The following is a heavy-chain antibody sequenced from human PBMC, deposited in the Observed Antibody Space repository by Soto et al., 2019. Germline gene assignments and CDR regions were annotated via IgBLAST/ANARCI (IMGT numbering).Heavy chain of an antibody. V-gene: IGHV1-69*08. J-gene: IGHJ4*02. CDR3: ARDGEGIAVAGTVY. CDR2: IIPILGIA. Sequence: QVQLVQSGAEVKKPGSSVKVSCKASGGTFSSYTISWVRQAPGQGLEWMGRIIPILGIANYAQKFQGRVTITADKSTSTAYMELSSLRSEDTAVYYCARDGEGIAVAGTVYWGQGTLLTVSS. CDR1: GGTFSSYT. D-gene: IGHD6-19*01.